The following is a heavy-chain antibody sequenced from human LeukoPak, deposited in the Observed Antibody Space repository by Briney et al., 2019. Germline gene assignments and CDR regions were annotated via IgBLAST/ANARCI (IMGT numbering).Heavy chain of an antibody. Sequence: SETLSLTCAVSGGSIISGNWWSWVRQPPGKGLEWIGEIYHSGRTNYNPSLKSRVTISLDKSKNQFSPNLSSVTAADTALYYCASSGGQPPRFDSSYDVFDYWGQGTLVTVSS. CDR2: IYHSGRT. D-gene: IGHD5-12*01. J-gene: IGHJ4*02. V-gene: IGHV4-4*02. CDR1: GGSIISGNW. CDR3: ASSGGQPPRFDSSYDVFDY.